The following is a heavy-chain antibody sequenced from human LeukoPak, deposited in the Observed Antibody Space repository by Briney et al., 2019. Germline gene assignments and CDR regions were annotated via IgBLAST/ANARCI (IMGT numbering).Heavy chain of an antibody. CDR2: VQTKPNSYAT. D-gene: IGHD5-18*01. V-gene: IGHV3-73*01. Sequence: PGGSLRLSCVVSGLTFSASDMHWVRQASGKGLEWVGRVQTKPNSYATAYAASLKGRFTISRDDSINTAYLQMNSLRAEDTAMYYCTTYRSGHYWGPGTLVTVSS. J-gene: IGHJ4*02. CDR3: TTYRSGHY. CDR1: GLTFSASD.